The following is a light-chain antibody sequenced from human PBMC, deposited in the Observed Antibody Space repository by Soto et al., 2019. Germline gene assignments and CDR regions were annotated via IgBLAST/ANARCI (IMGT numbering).Light chain of an antibody. Sequence: QSALTQPASVSGSPGQSITISCTGTSSDVGGYNYVSWYQQHPDKVPKLMISDVSNRPSGVSNRFSGSKSGDTASLTISGLQAEDEADYYCSSYTRSSTLYVFGTGTKVTVL. CDR3: SSYTRSSTLYV. J-gene: IGLJ1*01. CDR2: DVS. CDR1: SSDVGGYNY. V-gene: IGLV2-14*01.